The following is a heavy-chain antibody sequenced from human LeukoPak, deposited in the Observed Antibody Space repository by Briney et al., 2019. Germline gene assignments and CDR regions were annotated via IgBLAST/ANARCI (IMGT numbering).Heavy chain of an antibody. Sequence: QPGGTLRLSCAASGFTFNKYAMSWVRQAPGKGLEWVSVIYSTGSTYYADSVKGRFTISRDNSKNTLYLQMNSLRAEDTAVYYCSTIDYWGQGTLVTVSS. CDR1: GFTFNKYA. CDR3: STIDY. CDR2: IYSTGST. V-gene: IGHV3-66*01. J-gene: IGHJ4*02.